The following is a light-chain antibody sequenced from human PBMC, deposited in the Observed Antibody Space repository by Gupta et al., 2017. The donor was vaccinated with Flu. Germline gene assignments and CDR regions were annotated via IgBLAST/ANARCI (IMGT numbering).Light chain of an antibody. J-gene: IGKJ5*01. V-gene: IGKV6-21*01. CDR2: YAS. CDR3: HQSSTLPIT. Sequence: KEKVTITCRAIQTIGSNLHWYQQKPGQSPNLLIKYASQSSSGVPSRFSGSGSGTDFTLTINSVEAEDAATYYCHQSSTLPITVGQGTRLEIK. CDR1: QTIGSN.